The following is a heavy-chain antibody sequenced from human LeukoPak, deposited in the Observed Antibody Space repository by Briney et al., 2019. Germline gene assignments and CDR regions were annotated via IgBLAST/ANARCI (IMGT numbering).Heavy chain of an antibody. Sequence: NSSETLSLTCIVSNSSISSDYHWGWIRQPPGKGLEWIGFIYHSGSTYYNPSLKSRVTISVDTSKNQFSLKLSSVTAADTAVYYCARERVTTFMNVRSAPFDYWGQGTLVTVSS. CDR1: NSSISSDYH. V-gene: IGHV4-38-2*02. CDR3: ARERVTTFMNVRSAPFDY. CDR2: IYHSGST. D-gene: IGHD4-17*01. J-gene: IGHJ4*02.